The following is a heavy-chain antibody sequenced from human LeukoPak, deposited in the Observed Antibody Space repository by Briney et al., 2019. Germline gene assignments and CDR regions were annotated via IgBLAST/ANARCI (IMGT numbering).Heavy chain of an antibody. J-gene: IGHJ4*01. CDR3: VRAPGAYYFDY. CDR2: IYHNGGT. V-gene: IGHV4-38-2*01. D-gene: IGHD4-17*01. Sequence: SETLSLTCAVSGYFISSGYYWGWIRQPPGKGLEWMGSIYHNGGTYDNPSLKSRVSISVDTSKNQFSLKLSSVTAADTAIYYCVRAPGAYYFDYWGQGTLVTVSS. CDR1: GYFISSGYY.